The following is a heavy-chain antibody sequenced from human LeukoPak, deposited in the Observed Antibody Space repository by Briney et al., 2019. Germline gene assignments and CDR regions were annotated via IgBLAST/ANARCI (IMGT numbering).Heavy chain of an antibody. Sequence: PSETPSLTCTVSGGSISSYYWSWIRQPPGKGLEWIGYIYYSGTTNYNPSLKSRVTISVDTSKNQFSLKLSSVTAADTAVYYCARGVYIAAAQYAYWGQGTLVTVSS. CDR3: ARGVYIAAAQYAY. V-gene: IGHV4-59*01. D-gene: IGHD6-13*01. J-gene: IGHJ4*02. CDR2: IYYSGTT. CDR1: GGSISSYY.